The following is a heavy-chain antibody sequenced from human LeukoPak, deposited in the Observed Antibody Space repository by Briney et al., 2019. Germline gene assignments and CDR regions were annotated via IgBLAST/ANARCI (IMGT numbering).Heavy chain of an antibody. CDR2: IKSKTDGGTT. CDR1: GFTFSNAW. CDR3: TSSRYSGYVGSFDY. V-gene: IGHV3-15*01. D-gene: IGHD5-12*01. Sequence: GGSLRLSCAASGFTFSNAWMSWVRQAPGKGLEWVGRIKSKTDGGTTDYAAPVKGRFTISRDDSKNTLYLQMNSLKTEDTAVYYCTSSRYSGYVGSFDYWGQGTLVTVSS. J-gene: IGHJ4*02.